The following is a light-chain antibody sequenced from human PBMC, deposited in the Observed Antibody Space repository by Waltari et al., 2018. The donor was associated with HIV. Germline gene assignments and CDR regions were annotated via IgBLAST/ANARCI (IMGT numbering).Light chain of an antibody. J-gene: IGKJ1*01. Sequence: DIQMIQSPSSLSASVGDRVTITCRASQDINNYLIWYQQKPGKAPKLLIYDASNLETGVPSRFTGSGSGTDFTFTISSLQPEDIATYYCQHYDKLLWTCGQGTKMEIK. CDR2: DAS. CDR1: QDINNY. V-gene: IGKV1-33*01. CDR3: QHYDKLLWT.